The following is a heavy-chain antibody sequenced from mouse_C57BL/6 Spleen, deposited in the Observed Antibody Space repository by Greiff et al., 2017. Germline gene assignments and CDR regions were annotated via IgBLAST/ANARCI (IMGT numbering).Heavy chain of an antibody. CDR3: ARGLSYDGYLYWYFEV. CDR1: GYSFTDYN. CDR2: INPNYGTT. J-gene: IGHJ1*03. Sequence: HLVESGPELVKPGASVKISCKASGYSFTDYNMNWVKQSNGKSLEWIGVINPNYGTTSYNQKFKGKATLTVDQSSSTAYMQRNSLTSEDSAVYYCARGLSYDGYLYWYFEVWGTGTTVTVSS. V-gene: IGHV1-39*01. D-gene: IGHD2-3*01.